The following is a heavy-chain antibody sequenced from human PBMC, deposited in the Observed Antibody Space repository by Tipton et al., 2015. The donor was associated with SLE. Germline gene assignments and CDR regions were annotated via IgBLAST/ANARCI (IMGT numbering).Heavy chain of an antibody. CDR3: ARDPVPPPGVSFDY. CDR2: IYHSGGT. CDR1: GESTDSDNW. Sequence: TLSLTCAVSGESTDSDNWWSWVRQTPGMGLEWIGQIYHSGGTLSNPSLESRVTMSIDNSKNQLSLRLTSVTAADTAVYYCARDPVPPPGVSFDYWGQGILVTVSS. V-gene: IGHV4-4*02. D-gene: IGHD2-2*01. J-gene: IGHJ4*02.